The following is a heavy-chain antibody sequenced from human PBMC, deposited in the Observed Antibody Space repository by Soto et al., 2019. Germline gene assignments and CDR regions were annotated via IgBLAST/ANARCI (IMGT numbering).Heavy chain of an antibody. J-gene: IGHJ4*02. Sequence: QITLKESGPTLVKPTQTLTLTCTFSGFSLSTSGVGVGWIRQPPGKALEWLALIYWNDDKRYSPSLKSRLTITKDTSKNPGVLTMTNMDPVDTATYYCAHRSLLSSYGRYYFDYWGQGTLVTVSS. CDR1: GFSLSTSGVG. D-gene: IGHD5-18*01. CDR3: AHRSLLSSYGRYYFDY. CDR2: IYWNDDK. V-gene: IGHV2-5*01.